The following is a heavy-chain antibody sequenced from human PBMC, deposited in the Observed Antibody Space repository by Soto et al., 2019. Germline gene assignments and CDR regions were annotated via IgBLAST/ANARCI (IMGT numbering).Heavy chain of an antibody. D-gene: IGHD4-17*01. CDR2: IYSGGST. J-gene: IGHJ6*02. CDR3: ARDGHYGDTYYGMDV. CDR1: GFTVSSNY. Sequence: HPGGSLRLSCAASGFTVSSNYMSWARQAPGKGLEWVSVIYSGGSTYYADSVKGRFTISRDNSKNTLYLQMNSLRAEDTAVYYCARDGHYGDTYYGMDVWGQGTTVTVSS. V-gene: IGHV3-53*01.